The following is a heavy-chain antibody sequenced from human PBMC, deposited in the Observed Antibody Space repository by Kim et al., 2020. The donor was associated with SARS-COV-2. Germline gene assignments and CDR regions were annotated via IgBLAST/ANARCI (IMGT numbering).Heavy chain of an antibody. J-gene: IGHJ4*02. D-gene: IGHD3-10*01. V-gene: IGHV4-31*03. CDR2: IYNNGNT. CDR3: ARGTSTSDLHY. CDR1: GGSISSGYHY. Sequence: SETLSLTCSVSGGSISSGYHYWNWIRQHPGKGLEWIGYIYNNGNTYYNPSLKSRVSISSDASKNQFSVNLTSVTAADTAVYYCARGTSTSDLHYWGQGAPVTVSS.